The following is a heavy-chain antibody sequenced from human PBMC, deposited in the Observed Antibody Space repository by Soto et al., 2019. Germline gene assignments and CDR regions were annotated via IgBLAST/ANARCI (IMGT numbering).Heavy chain of an antibody. V-gene: IGHV5-10-1*01. CDR1: GYSFTSYW. D-gene: IGHD6-19*01. CDR3: ARQGSGWYGTTYFDY. CDR2: IDPSDSYT. J-gene: IGHJ4*02. Sequence: GESLKISCKGSGYSFTSYWISWVRQMPGKGLEWMGRIDPSDSYTNYSPSFQGHVTISADKSISTAYLQWSSLKASDTAMYYCARQGSGWYGTTYFDYWGQGPLVTVAS.